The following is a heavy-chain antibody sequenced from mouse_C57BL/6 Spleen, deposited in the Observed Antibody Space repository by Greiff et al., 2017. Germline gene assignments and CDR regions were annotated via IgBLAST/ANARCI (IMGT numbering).Heavy chain of an antibody. D-gene: IGHD1-1*01. CDR2: IDPETGGT. V-gene: IGHV1-15*01. J-gene: IGHJ2*01. CDR3: TRLLRDYFDY. Sequence: QVQLQQSGAELVRPGASVTLSCKASGYTFTDYEMHWVKQTPVHGLEWIGAIDPETGGTAYNQKFKGKAILTADKSSSTAYMELRSLTSEDSAVYYGTRLLRDYFDYWGQGTTLTVSS. CDR1: GYTFTDYE.